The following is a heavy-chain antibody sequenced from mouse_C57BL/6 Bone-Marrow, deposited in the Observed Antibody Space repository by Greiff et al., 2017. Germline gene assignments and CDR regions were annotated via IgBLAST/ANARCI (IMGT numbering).Heavy chain of an antibody. J-gene: IGHJ4*01. D-gene: IGHD2-4*01. V-gene: IGHV1-61*01. CDR3: ADGLRREGQMDY. Sequence: VKLQQPGAELVRPGSSVKLSCKASGYTFTSYWMDWVKQRPGQGLEWIGNIYPSDSETHYKQKFKDKATLTVDKSSNTAYMQLSSLTSEDTAVYDCADGLRREGQMDYWGQGTSVTVSS. CDR1: GYTFTSYW. CDR2: IYPSDSET.